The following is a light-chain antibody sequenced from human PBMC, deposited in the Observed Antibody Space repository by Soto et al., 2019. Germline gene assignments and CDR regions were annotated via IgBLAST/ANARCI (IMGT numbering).Light chain of an antibody. CDR1: QDISNS. CDR2: ATS. Sequence: DIQMTQSPSSLSASVGDRVTITCRASQDISNSVAWYQQRPGKVPYLLIYATSTLRSGVPSRFSGSGSGADFTLTISSLQPEDVATYYCQEYYSALRTFGPGTKVDIQ. J-gene: IGKJ3*01. V-gene: IGKV1-27*01. CDR3: QEYYSALRT.